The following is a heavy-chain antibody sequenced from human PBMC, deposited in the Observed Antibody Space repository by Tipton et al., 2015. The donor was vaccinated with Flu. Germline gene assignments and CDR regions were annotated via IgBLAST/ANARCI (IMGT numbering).Heavy chain of an antibody. CDR2: IGHSGNT. Sequence: TLSLTCSVSGDSVASRYFWGWIRQPPGKGLEWIGNIGHSGNTYHNPSLRSRVTMSVDRSKNQFSLTLSSVIAADTAVYYCVRRDYSNYVSDPKSRFDPWGQGILVTVSS. V-gene: IGHV4-38-2*01. CDR1: GDSVASRYF. D-gene: IGHD4-11*01. J-gene: IGHJ5*02. CDR3: VRRDYSNYVSDPKSRFDP.